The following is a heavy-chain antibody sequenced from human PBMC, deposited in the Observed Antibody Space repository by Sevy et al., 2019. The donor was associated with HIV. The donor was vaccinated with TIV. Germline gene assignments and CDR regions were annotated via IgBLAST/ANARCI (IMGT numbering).Heavy chain of an antibody. CDR3: AREQQLVGEDGYYYGMDV. Sequence: SETLSLTCTVSGGSISSYYWSWIRQPAGKGLEWIGRIYTSGSTNYNPSLKSRVTMSVDTSKNQFSLKLSSVTAADTAVYYCAREQQLVGEDGYYYGMDVWGQGTTVTVSS. CDR1: GGSISSYY. V-gene: IGHV4-4*07. CDR2: IYTSGST. D-gene: IGHD6-13*01. J-gene: IGHJ6*02.